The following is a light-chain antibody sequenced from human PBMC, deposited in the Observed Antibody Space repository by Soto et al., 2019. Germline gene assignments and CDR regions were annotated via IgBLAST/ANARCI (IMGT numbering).Light chain of an antibody. J-gene: IGKJ1*01. Sequence: EIVLTQSPGTLSLSPGERATLSCRSSQSVSSSYLAWYQHKPGQAPRLLIYDVSSRATGIPDRFSGSGSGTDFTLTISRLEPEDFAVYYCQQYGSSQTFGQGTKVEIK. CDR3: QQYGSSQT. CDR1: QSVSSSY. CDR2: DVS. V-gene: IGKV3-20*01.